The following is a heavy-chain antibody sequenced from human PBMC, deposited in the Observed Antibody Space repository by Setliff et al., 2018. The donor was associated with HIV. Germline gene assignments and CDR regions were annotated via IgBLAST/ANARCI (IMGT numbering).Heavy chain of an antibody. V-gene: IGHV4-61*03. J-gene: IGHJ5*02. CDR1: GASVSSGGFY. CDR3: ARDLWFGQYVGNWLDP. D-gene: IGHD3-10*01. Sequence: PSETLSLTCTVSGASVSSGGFYWSWIRQPPGKGLGWIGYIYYSGSTNYNPSLKSRVTISVDTSKNHFSLKLRSVTAADTAVYYCARDLWFGQYVGNWLDPWGRGTLVTVSS. CDR2: IYYSGST.